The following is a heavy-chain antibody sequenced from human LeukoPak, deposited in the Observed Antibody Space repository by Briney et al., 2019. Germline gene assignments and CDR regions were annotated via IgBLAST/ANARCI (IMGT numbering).Heavy chain of an antibody. CDR1: GFTFSSYW. J-gene: IGHJ4*02. CDR2: IKQDGSEK. V-gene: IGHV3-7*01. Sequence: GGSLRLSWAASGFTFSSYWMSWVRQAPGKGLEWVANIKQDGSEKYYVDSVKGRFTISRDNAKNSLYLQMNSLRAEATAVYYCARGFRGWYAEGFDYWGQGTLVTVSS. D-gene: IGHD6-19*01. CDR3: ARGFRGWYAEGFDY.